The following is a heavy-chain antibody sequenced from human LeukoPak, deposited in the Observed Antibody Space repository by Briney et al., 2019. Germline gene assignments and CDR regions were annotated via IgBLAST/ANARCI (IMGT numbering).Heavy chain of an antibody. CDR3: ARGGWLVLRYFDY. D-gene: IGHD3-9*01. J-gene: IGHJ4*02. CDR1: GFTFSSYG. V-gene: IGHV3-23*01. Sequence: PGGTLRLSCAASGFTFSSYGMSWVRQAPGKGLEWVSAISGSGGSTYYADSVKGRFTISRDNSKNTLYLQMNSLRAEDTAVYYCARGGWLVLRYFDYWGQGTLVTVSS. CDR2: ISGSGGST.